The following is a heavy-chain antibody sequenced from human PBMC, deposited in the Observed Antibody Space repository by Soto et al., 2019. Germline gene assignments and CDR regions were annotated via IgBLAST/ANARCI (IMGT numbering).Heavy chain of an antibody. J-gene: IGHJ3*02. CDR2: IYSGGST. CDR1: GFTVSSNY. Sequence: QPGGSLRLSCAASGFTVSSNYMSWVRQAPGKGLEWVSVIYSGGSTYYADSVKGRFTISRDNSKNTLYLQMNSLRAEDTAVYYCARDFKGVKDAFDIWGQGTMVTVSS. D-gene: IGHD2-21*01. CDR3: ARDFKGVKDAFDI. V-gene: IGHV3-53*01.